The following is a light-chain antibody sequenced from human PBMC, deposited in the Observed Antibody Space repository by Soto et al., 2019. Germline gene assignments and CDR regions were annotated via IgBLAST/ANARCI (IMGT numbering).Light chain of an antibody. Sequence: SALTHPASVSGSPGQSITISCTGTSSDVGAYNYVSWYQQHPGKAPKLMIYEVSNRPSGVSNRFSGSKSGNTASLTISGLQAEDEADYYCTSYTRTSTLYVFGTGTKVTVL. J-gene: IGLJ1*01. CDR2: EVS. CDR3: TSYTRTSTLYV. V-gene: IGLV2-14*01. CDR1: SSDVGAYNY.